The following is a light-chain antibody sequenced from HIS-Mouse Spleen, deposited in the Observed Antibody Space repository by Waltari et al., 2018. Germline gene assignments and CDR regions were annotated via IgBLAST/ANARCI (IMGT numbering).Light chain of an antibody. CDR2: RNN. V-gene: IGLV1-47*01. CDR3: AAWDDSLSGPV. J-gene: IGLJ3*02. CDR1: SSNIGSNY. Sequence: QSVLTQPPSASGTPGQRVTISCSGSSSNIGSNYVYWYQQLPGTAPKLLIFRNNQRPAGVADRCSGSKSGTSASLAISGLRSEDEADYYCAAWDDSLSGPVFGGGTKLTVL.